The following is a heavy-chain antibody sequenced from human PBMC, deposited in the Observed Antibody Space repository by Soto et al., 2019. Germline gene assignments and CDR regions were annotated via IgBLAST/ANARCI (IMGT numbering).Heavy chain of an antibody. CDR2: IWYDGSNK. CDR3: ARDRRFLEWLDY. CDR1: GFTFTSYG. V-gene: IGHV3-33*01. J-gene: IGHJ4*02. Sequence: QVQLVESGGGVVQPGRSLTLSCVASGFTFTSYGIHWVRQAPGKGLEWVAVIWYDGSNKYYRDSVKGRFSISRDNSKKTVFRQMNSLRAEDTAVYYCARDRRFLEWLDYWGQGTLVSVSS. D-gene: IGHD3-3*01.